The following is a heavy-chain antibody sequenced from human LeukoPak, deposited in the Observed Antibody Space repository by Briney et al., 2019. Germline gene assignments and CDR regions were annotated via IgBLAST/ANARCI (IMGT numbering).Heavy chain of an antibody. CDR1: GGSLSGYY. Sequence: SETLSLTCTVSGGSLSGYYWTWIRQSPGKRPEWLAYVRYTGSTNYNPSLKSRVTISVDTSKNQFSLTLTSVTAADTAVYYCARHVAPDMDYFDYWGPGTLVTVST. J-gene: IGHJ4*02. CDR3: ARHVAPDMDYFDY. D-gene: IGHD2-15*01. CDR2: VRYTGST. V-gene: IGHV4-59*08.